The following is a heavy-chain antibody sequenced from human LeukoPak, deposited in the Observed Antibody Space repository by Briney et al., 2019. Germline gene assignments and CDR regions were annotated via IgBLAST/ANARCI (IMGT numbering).Heavy chain of an antibody. J-gene: IGHJ4*02. D-gene: IGHD1-26*01. CDR1: GGSISSGGYY. Sequence: SETLSLTCTVSGGSISSGGYYWSWIRQHPGKGLEWIGYIYYSGSTYYNPSLKSRVTISVDTSKNQFSLKLSSVTAADTAVYYCASVVGAYYFDDYWGQGTLVTVSS. CDR3: ASVVGAYYFDDY. CDR2: IYYSGST. V-gene: IGHV4-31*03.